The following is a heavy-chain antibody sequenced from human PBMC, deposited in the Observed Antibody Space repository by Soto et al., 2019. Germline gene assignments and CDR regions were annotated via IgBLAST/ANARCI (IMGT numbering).Heavy chain of an antibody. CDR1: GGSFSGYY. V-gene: IGHV4-34*01. CDR3: ARSGTLRYSGSYGY. J-gene: IGHJ4*02. D-gene: IGHD6-13*01. Sequence: SETLSLTCAVYGGSFSGYYWSWIRQPPGKGLEWIGEINHSGSTNYNPSLKSRVTISVDTSKNQFSLKLSSVTAADTAVYYCARSGTLRYSGSYGYWGQGTLVTVSS. CDR2: INHSGST.